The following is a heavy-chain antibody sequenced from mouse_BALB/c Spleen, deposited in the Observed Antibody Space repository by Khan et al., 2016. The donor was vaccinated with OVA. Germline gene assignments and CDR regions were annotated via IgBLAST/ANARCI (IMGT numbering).Heavy chain of an antibody. V-gene: IGHV9-3-1*01. D-gene: IGHD1-1*02. Sequence: QVQLQQSGPELKKPGETVKISCTASGYTFTNYGMNWVKQAPGKGLKWMGWINTYTGEPTYADDFKGRFAFSLETSASTAYLQINNLKNEDTATYFCASGGYWYFDVWGAGTTVTVSS. J-gene: IGHJ1*01. CDR1: GYTFTNYG. CDR2: INTYTGEP. CDR3: ASGGYWYFDV.